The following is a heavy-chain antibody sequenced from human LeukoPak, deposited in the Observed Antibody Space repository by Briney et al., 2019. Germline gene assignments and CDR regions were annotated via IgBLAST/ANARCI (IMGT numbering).Heavy chain of an antibody. CDR2: INWNGGRT. J-gene: IGHJ4*02. CDR1: GFTFDDYG. D-gene: IGHD3-10*01. V-gene: IGHV3-20*04. Sequence: GGSLRLSCAASGFTFDDYGMSWVRQAPGKGLEWVSGINWNGGRTGYADPVKGPFTISRDNAKKSLYVQMNSLRAEDTALYYCAREYYGSGSYYNVGYWGQGTLVTVSS. CDR3: AREYYGSGSYYNVGY.